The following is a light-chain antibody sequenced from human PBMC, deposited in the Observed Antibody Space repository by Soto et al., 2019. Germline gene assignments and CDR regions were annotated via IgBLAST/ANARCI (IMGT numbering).Light chain of an antibody. V-gene: IGKV3-15*01. CDR1: QGVTTN. J-gene: IGKJ4*01. CDR3: PHSTNLLIT. Sequence: MTHYAGNMSASWGESAPLSCRAGQGVTTNIAWYQQKSGQSPRLLIYGVSTRATGISARFSGSGSGTEFTLTISCLQSEDFAVYYCPHSTNLLITFAGGTKV. CDR2: GVS.